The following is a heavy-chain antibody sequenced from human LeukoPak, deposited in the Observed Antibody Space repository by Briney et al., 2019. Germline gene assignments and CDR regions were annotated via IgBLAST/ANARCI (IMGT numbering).Heavy chain of an antibody. J-gene: IGHJ4*02. CDR1: GGSISSSY. D-gene: IGHD3-22*01. CDR3: AGTTMNKGGFDY. V-gene: IGHV4-59*08. CDR2: IYYSGST. Sequence: PSETLSLTCTVSGGSISSSYWSSIRQPPGKGLEWIGYIYYSGSTNYNPSLKSRVTISVDTSKNQFSLKLSSVTAADTAVYYCAGTTMNKGGFDYWGQGTLVTVSS.